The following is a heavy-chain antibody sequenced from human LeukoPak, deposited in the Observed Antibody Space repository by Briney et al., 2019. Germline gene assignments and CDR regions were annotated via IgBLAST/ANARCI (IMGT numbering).Heavy chain of an antibody. CDR3: ARSPKYYYGSGSSENGDY. CDR1: GYTFTSYD. Sequence: ASVKVSCKASGYTFTSYDINWVRQATGQGLAWMGWMNPNSGNTGYAQKFQGRVTMTRNTSISTAYMELSSLRSEDTAVYYCARSPKYYYGSGSSENGDYWGQGTLVTVSS. V-gene: IGHV1-8*01. CDR2: MNPNSGNT. J-gene: IGHJ4*02. D-gene: IGHD3-10*01.